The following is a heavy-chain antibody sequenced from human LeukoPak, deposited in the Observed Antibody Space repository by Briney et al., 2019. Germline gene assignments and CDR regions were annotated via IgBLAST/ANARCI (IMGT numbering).Heavy chain of an antibody. Sequence: GGSLRLSCAASGFTVSSNYMSWVRQAPGKGLEWVSSISSSSSYIYYADSVTGRFTISRDNAKNSLYLQMNSLRAEDTAVYYCARDRLLWFGEPSNWFDPWGQGTLVTVSS. V-gene: IGHV3-21*01. J-gene: IGHJ5*02. CDR2: ISSSSSYI. CDR1: GFTVSSNY. D-gene: IGHD3-10*01. CDR3: ARDRLLWFGEPSNWFDP.